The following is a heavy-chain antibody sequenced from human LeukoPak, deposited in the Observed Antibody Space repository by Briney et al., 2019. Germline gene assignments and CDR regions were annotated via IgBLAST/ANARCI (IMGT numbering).Heavy chain of an antibody. D-gene: IGHD3-10*01. J-gene: IGHJ4*02. CDR3: AKDLTMVRGVIIDY. Sequence: PRGSLRLSCAASGFTFDDYAMHWVRQAPGKGLEWVSGISWNSGSIGYADSVKGRFTISRDNAKNSLYLQMNSLRAEDTALYYCAKDLTMVRGVIIDYWGQGTLVTVSS. CDR2: ISWNSGSI. V-gene: IGHV3-9*01. CDR1: GFTFDDYA.